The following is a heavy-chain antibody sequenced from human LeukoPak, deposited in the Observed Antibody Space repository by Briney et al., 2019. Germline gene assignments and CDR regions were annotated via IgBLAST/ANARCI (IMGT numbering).Heavy chain of an antibody. J-gene: IGHJ4*02. Sequence: VASVKVSCKASGYTFTSYYMHWVRQAPGRGLEWMGIINPSGGSTSYAQKFQGRVTMTRDTSTSTVYMELSSLRSEDTAVYYCARALGVVVITDPDFDYWGQGTLVTVSS. CDR3: ARALGVVVITDPDFDY. CDR1: GYTFTSYY. CDR2: INPSGGST. D-gene: IGHD3-22*01. V-gene: IGHV1-46*01.